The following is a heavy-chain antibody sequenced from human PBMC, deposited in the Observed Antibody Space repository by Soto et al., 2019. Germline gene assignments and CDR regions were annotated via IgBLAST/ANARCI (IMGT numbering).Heavy chain of an antibody. Sequence: SETLSLTCTVSGGSISSYYWSWIRQPPGKGLEWIGYIYYSGSTNYNPSLKSRVTISVDTSKNQFSLKLSSVTAADTAVYYCARGGSSSHRADASYYFDYWGQGTLVTVSS. CDR3: ARGGSSSHRADASYYFDY. D-gene: IGHD6-13*01. J-gene: IGHJ4*02. CDR2: IYYSGST. V-gene: IGHV4-59*01. CDR1: GGSISSYY.